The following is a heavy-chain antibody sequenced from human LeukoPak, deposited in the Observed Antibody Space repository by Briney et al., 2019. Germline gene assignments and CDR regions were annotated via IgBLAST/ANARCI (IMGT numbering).Heavy chain of an antibody. V-gene: IGHV4-39*07. D-gene: IGHD6-6*01. J-gene: IGHJ4*02. CDR1: GGSISSSSYY. CDR2: IYYSGST. Sequence: SETLSLTCTVSGGSISSSSYYWGWIRQPPGKGLEWIGSIYYSGSTNYNPSLKSRVTISVDTSKNQFSLKLSSVTAADTAVYYCARALVGIAARPGLWGQGTLVTVSS. CDR3: ARALVGIAARPGL.